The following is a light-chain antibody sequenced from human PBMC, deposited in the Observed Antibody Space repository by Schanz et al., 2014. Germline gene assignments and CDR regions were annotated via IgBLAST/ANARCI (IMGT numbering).Light chain of an antibody. CDR2: INN. V-gene: IGLV1-44*01. CDR3: QSYDSSLSGFSYV. J-gene: IGLJ1*01. Sequence: QSVLTQPPSASGTPGQRVTISCSGSSSNIGSNTVNWYQQLPGTAPKLLIFINNQRPSGVPDRFSGSKSGTSASLAITGLQAEDEADYYCQSYDSSLSGFSYVFGTGTKLTVL. CDR1: SSNIGSNT.